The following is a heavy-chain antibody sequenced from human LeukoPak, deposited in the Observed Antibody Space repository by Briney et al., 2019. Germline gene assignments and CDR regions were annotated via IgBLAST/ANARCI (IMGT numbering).Heavy chain of an antibody. CDR1: GYTFTSYY. V-gene: IGHV1-46*01. J-gene: IGHJ4*02. CDR3: ARARGYYYDSSGYLPCY. D-gene: IGHD3-22*01. CDR2: INPSGGST. Sequence: GASVKVSCKASGYTFTSYYMHWVRQAPGQGLEWMGIINPSGGSTSYAQKFQGRVTMTRDTSTSTVYMELSSLRSEDTAVYYCARARGYYYDSSGYLPCYFGQGTLVTVSS.